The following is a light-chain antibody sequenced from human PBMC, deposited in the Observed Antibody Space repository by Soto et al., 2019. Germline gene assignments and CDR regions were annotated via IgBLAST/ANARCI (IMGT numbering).Light chain of an antibody. V-gene: IGKV1-6*01. CDR2: AAS. J-gene: IGKJ2*02. CDR1: QDIGNS. Sequence: QMTQSPSSLSASVGDRVTITCQASQDIGNSLNWYQQKPGKAPKLLIYAASDLQAEVPSRFSGSGSGTDFTLTISSLQAEDFATYYCLQDHDYQWTFGQGTKLEIK. CDR3: LQDHDYQWT.